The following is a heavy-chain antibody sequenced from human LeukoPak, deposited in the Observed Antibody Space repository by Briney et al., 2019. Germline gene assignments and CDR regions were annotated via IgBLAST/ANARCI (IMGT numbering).Heavy chain of an antibody. Sequence: PGGSLRLSCAASGFIFSNYNMNWVRQAPGKGLEWISYISSSSSTIYYADSVKGRFTISRDNAKNSLYLQMNSLRAEDTAVYYCARATGSYGPYYYYYYYMDVWGKGTTVTISS. CDR3: ARATGSYGPYYYYYYYMDV. V-gene: IGHV3-48*01. CDR1: GFIFSNYN. D-gene: IGHD3-10*01. CDR2: ISSSSSTI. J-gene: IGHJ6*03.